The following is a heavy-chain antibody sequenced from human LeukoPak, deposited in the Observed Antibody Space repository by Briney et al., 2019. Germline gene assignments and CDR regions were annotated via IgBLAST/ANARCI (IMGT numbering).Heavy chain of an antibody. CDR1: GYSISSGYY. J-gene: IGHJ4*02. V-gene: IGHV4-38-2*01. CDR2: IYHSGST. Sequence: SETLSLTCAVSGYSISSGYYWGWIRQPPGKGLEWIGSIYHSGSTYYNPSLKSRVTISVDTSKNQFSLKLSSVTAADTAVYYCARQGLFCYDSSGYSHFDYWGQGTLVTVSS. D-gene: IGHD3-22*01. CDR3: ARQGLFCYDSSGYSHFDY.